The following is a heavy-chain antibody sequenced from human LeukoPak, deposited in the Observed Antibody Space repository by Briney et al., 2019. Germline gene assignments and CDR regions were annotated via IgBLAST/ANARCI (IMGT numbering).Heavy chain of an antibody. J-gene: IGHJ4*02. V-gene: IGHV3-21*01. D-gene: IGHD2-2*01. Sequence: GGSLRLSCAASGFTFSSYSMNWVRQAPGKGLEWVSSISSSSSYIYYADSVKGRFTISRDNAKNSLYLQMNSLRAEDTVVYYCARVATSGHDYWGQGTLVTVSS. CDR2: ISSSSSYI. CDR3: ARVATSGHDY. CDR1: GFTFSSYS.